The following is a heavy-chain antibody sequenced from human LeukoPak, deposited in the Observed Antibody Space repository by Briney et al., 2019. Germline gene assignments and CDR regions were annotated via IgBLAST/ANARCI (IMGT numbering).Heavy chain of an antibody. CDR1: GGSINSYY. CDR2: IYYSGST. CDR3: ARVTTTVTTDFDY. D-gene: IGHD4-17*01. Sequence: SETLSLTCTVSGGSINSYYWSWIRQPPGKGLEWIGYIYYSGSTYYNPSLKSRVTISVDTSKNQFSLKLSSVTAADTAVYYCARVTTTVTTDFDYWGQGTLVTVSS. J-gene: IGHJ4*02. V-gene: IGHV4-30-4*08.